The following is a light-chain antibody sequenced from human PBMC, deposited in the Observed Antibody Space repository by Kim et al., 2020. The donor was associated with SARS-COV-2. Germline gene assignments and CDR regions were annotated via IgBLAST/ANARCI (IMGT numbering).Light chain of an antibody. CDR2: DKD. CDR1: SLTNYY. CDR3: NSRDSRAQRYV. V-gene: IGLV3-19*01. J-gene: IGLJ1*01. Sequence: SSELTQDPAVSVASGHTVRITCQGDSLTNYYASWYQQRPGQAPVLVVYDKDIRPSGIPDRFSGSSSGNTASLTITGALAEDEADYYCNSRDSRAQRYVFGTGTKVTVL.